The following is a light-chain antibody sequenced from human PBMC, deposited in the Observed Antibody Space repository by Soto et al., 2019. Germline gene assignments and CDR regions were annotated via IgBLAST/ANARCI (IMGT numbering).Light chain of an antibody. V-gene: IGKV3-20*01. Sequence: EIVLTQSPGTLSLSPGERATLSCRASQSVSSSYLAWYQQKPGQAPRLLIYGASSRATGIPDRFSSSGSGTDFTLTISRLEPEDFAVYYCQQYGRSSTFGQGTRLEI. CDR2: GAS. CDR3: QQYGRSST. J-gene: IGKJ5*01. CDR1: QSVSSSY.